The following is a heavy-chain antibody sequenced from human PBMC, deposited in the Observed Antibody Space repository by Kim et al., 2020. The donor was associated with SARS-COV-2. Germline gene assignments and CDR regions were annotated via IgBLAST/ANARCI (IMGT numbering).Heavy chain of an antibody. Sequence: SETLSLTCTVSGGSISSSRYYWGWIRRPPGKGLEWIGMYTTGSTSYNPSLRSRVTISADTSKNQFSLNLTSVTAADTAVYYCARVAFCSGGSCYSNWFDPWGQGTLVTVSS. CDR3: ARVAFCSGGSCYSNWFDP. J-gene: IGHJ5*02. V-gene: IGHV4-39*07. D-gene: IGHD2-15*01. CDR1: GGSISSSRYY. CDR2: MYTTGST.